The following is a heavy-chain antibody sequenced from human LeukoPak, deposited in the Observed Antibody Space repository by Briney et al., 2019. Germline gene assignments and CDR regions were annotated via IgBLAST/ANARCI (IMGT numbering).Heavy chain of an antibody. D-gene: IGHD3-9*01. CDR3: ARGRYYDILTGQRYPLDY. CDR1: GFTVSSNY. CDR2: IYSGGST. J-gene: IGHJ4*02. Sequence: GGSLRLSCAASGFTVSSNYMSWVRQAPGKGLEWVSVIYSGGSTYYADSVKGRFTISRDNSKNTLYLQMNSLRAEDTAVYYCARGRYYDILTGQRYPLDYGGQGTLVTVSA. V-gene: IGHV3-53*01.